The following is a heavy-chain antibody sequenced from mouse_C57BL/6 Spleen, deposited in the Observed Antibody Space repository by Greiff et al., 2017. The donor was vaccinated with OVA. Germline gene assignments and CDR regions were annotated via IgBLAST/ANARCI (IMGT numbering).Heavy chain of an antibody. Sequence: EVKLVESGGGLAKPGGSLKLSCAASGFTFSDYGMHWVRQAPGQGLEWVAYISRGSSTIYYADTVKGRFTISRDNATNTLFLQRIRLRSEDAAMYYCARGSHGDYWGQGTTLTVSS. CDR1: GFTFSDYG. V-gene: IGHV5-17*01. D-gene: IGHD1-1*01. J-gene: IGHJ2*01. CDR3: ARGSHGDY. CDR2: ISRGSSTI.